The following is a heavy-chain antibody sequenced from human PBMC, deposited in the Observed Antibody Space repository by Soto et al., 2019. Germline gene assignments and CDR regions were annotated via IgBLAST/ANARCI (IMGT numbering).Heavy chain of an antibody. V-gene: IGHV3-30*18. Sequence: PGGSLILSCAASGFTFSSYFMHLVRPAPGKGLEWVAVISYDGSNKYYADSVKGRFTISRDNSKNTLYLQMNSLRAEDTAVYYCAKDPHLDYYFDYWGQGTLVTVSS. CDR1: GFTFSSYF. J-gene: IGHJ4*02. CDR2: ISYDGSNK. CDR3: AKDPHLDYYFDY.